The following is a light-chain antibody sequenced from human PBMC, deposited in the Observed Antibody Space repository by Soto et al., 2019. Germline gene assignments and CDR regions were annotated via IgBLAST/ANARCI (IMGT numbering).Light chain of an antibody. CDR2: DAF. CDR1: QSVSSSY. J-gene: IGKJ5*01. CDR3: QQYGDSPRT. V-gene: IGKV3-20*01. Sequence: EIVLTQSPGTLSLSPGETATLSCRASQSVSSSYLAWYQQKPGRAPRLLIHDAFMRATGIPDRFSGSGSGTDFTLTIARLEPEDFAVYYCQQYGDSPRTFGQGTRLEI.